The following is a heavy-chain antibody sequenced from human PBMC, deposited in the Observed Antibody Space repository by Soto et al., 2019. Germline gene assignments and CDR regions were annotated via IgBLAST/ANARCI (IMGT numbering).Heavy chain of an antibody. D-gene: IGHD3-16*02. CDR2: IIPIFGTA. J-gene: IGHJ4*02. CDR1: GGTFSSYA. CDR3: ARDRGYYDYVWGSYRYRNFDY. V-gene: IGHV1-69*12. Sequence: QVQLVQSGAEVKKPGSSVKVSCKASGGTFSSYAISWVRQAPGQGLEWMGGIIPIFGTANYAQKFQGRVTITADESTRTAYMELTSLRSEDTAVYYCARDRGYYDYVWGSYRYRNFDYWGQGTLVTVSS.